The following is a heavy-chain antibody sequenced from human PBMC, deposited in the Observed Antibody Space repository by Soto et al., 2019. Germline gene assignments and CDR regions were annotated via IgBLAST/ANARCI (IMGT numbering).Heavy chain of an antibody. CDR1: GGSFSGYY. D-gene: IGHD3-16*02. V-gene: IGHV4-34*01. CDR3: ARGVVI. Sequence: ASETLSLTCGVYGGSFSGYYWGWIRQSPEKGLEWIGEINHSGTTIYNPSLESRVTISIDTSKSQFSLNLRYVTAADTAVYYCARGVVIWGQGTLVTVSS. CDR2: INHSGTT. J-gene: IGHJ4*02.